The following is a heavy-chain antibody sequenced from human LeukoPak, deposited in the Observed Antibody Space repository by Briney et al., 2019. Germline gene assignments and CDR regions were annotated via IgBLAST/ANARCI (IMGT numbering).Heavy chain of an antibody. CDR3: AGKLNDY. J-gene: IGHJ4*02. V-gene: IGHV4-39*07. Sequence: SETLSLTCTVSGGSISSSSYYWGWIRQPPGKGLEWIGSIYYSGSAYYNPSLKSRVTISVDTSKNQFSLKLSSVTAADTAVYYCAGKLNDYWGQGTLVTVSS. CDR2: IYYSGSA. D-gene: IGHD3-10*01. CDR1: GGSISSSSYY.